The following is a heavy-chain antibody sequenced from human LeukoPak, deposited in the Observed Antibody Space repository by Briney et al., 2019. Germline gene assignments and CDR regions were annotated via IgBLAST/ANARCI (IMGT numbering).Heavy chain of an antibody. CDR1: GYTFTSYD. CDR3: ARIVAAAGTVYYYYYMDV. D-gene: IGHD6-13*01. J-gene: IGHJ6*03. Sequence: GASVTVSCKASGYTFTSYDINWVRQATGQGLEWMGWMNPNSGNTGYTQKFQGRVTMTRNTSLSTAFMELSSLTSEDTAVYYCARIVAAAGTVYYYYYMDVWGKGTTVTISS. V-gene: IGHV1-8*01. CDR2: MNPNSGNT.